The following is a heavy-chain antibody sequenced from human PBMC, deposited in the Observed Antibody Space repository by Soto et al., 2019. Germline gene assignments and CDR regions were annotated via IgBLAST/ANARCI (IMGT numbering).Heavy chain of an antibody. J-gene: IGHJ5*02. CDR1: GGSISSGGYS. Sequence: SETLSLTCAVSGGSISSGGYSWSWVRQPPGKGLEWIGEIYHSGSTNYNPSLKSRVTISVDKSKNQFSLKVSSVTAADTAVYYCARAIAVAVNWFDTWGQGTLVTVSS. D-gene: IGHD6-19*01. CDR3: ARAIAVAVNWFDT. CDR2: IYHSGST. V-gene: IGHV4-4*02.